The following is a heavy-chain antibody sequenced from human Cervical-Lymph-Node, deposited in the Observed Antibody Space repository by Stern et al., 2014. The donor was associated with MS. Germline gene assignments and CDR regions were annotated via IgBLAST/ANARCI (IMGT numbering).Heavy chain of an antibody. CDR3: AIKGAIVPAAIENWFDS. D-gene: IGHD2-2*01. CDR2: IYHSGST. V-gene: IGHV4-31*03. CDR1: GGSISSGGYF. J-gene: IGHJ5*01. Sequence: QLQLHESGPGLVKPSQTLSLTCTVSGGSISSGGYFWSWIRKHPVKGLEWVGFIYHSGSTYSSRSLKSRVTISVDTFKIQFALNLNSVTAADTAVYYCAIKGAIVPAAIENWFDSWGQGILVTVSS.